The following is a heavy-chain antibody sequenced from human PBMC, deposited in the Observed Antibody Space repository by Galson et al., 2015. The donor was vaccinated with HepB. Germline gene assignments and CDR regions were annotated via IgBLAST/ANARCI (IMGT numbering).Heavy chain of an antibody. V-gene: IGHV3-48*03. Sequence: SLRLSCAASGFTFSSYEMNWVRQAPRKGLEWVSYISSSGSTIYYADSVKGRFTISRDNAKNSLYLQMNSLRAEDTAVYYCARFGEGYSSSWGVNYYYYGMDVWGQGTTVTVSS. CDR3: ARFGEGYSSSWGVNYYYYGMDV. CDR1: GFTFSSYE. D-gene: IGHD6-13*01. J-gene: IGHJ6*02. CDR2: ISSSGSTI.